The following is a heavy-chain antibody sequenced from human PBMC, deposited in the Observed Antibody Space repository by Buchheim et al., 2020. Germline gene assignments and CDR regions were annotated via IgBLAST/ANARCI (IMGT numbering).Heavy chain of an antibody. CDR2: ISYDASYK. V-gene: IGHV3-30*03. J-gene: IGHJ4*02. D-gene: IGHD2/OR15-2a*01. CDR3: LAEIGAREFDH. CDR1: GFSFRSHA. Sequence: QVQLVESGGGVVQPGTSLRLSCAASGFSFRSHAMHWVRQAPGKGLEWVALISYDASYKDYPDSVKGRFTISRDNSKHTLYLQMNSLRVEDTAVYYCLAEIGAREFDHWGQGTL.